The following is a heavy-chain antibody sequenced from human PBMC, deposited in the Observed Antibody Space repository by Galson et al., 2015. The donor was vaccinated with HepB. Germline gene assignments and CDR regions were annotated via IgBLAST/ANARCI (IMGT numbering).Heavy chain of an antibody. D-gene: IGHD7-27*01. J-gene: IGHJ4*02. Sequence: SLRLSCAASGFSFSTYAMSWVRQAPGKGLESVSGINGNGDSTYYAESLKGRFTISRDNSKNTLYLQMSSLRADDTAIYYCAKEEDGDYFGSWGQGTLVTVSS. V-gene: IGHV3-23*01. CDR3: AKEEDGDYFGS. CDR2: INGNGDST. CDR1: GFSFSTYA.